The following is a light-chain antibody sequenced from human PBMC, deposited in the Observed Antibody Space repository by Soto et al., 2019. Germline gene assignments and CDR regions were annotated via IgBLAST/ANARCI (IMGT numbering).Light chain of an antibody. CDR2: GAS. CDR1: QSVRNSY. CDR3: QQYGSSPST. V-gene: IGKV3-20*01. Sequence: EILLTQSPGTLSLSPGERATLSCRASQSVRNSYVAWYQQKPGQAPRLFIHGASGRATGIPDRFSGSGSGTDFTLTISRLEPEDFAVYYCQQYGSSPSTFGQGTKVEI. J-gene: IGKJ2*01.